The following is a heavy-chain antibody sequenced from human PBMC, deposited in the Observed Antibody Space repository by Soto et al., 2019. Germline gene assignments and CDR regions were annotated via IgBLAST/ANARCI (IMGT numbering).Heavy chain of an antibody. D-gene: IGHD2-15*01. Sequence: SVKGSCKASGGTFSSYAISWVRQAPGQGLEWMGGIIPIFGTANYAQKFQDRVIITRDTSASTAYMDLSSLRSEDAAVYYCARGIATGQLDPWGQGTLVTVSS. J-gene: IGHJ5*02. CDR1: GGTFSSYA. CDR3: ARGIATGQLDP. V-gene: IGHV1-69*05. CDR2: IIPIFGTA.